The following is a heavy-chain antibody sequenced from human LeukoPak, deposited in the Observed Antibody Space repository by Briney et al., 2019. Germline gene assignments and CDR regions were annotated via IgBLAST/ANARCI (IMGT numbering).Heavy chain of an antibody. V-gene: IGHV3-30*02. D-gene: IGHD3-10*01. CDR3: ARAGERGVNNFDY. Sequence: GGSLRLSCAASGFTFSSYGMHWVRQAPGKGLEWVAFIRYDGSNKYYADSVKGRFTISRDNSKNTLYLQMNSLRAEDTAVYYCARAGERGVNNFDYWGQGTLVTVSS. CDR2: IRYDGSNK. J-gene: IGHJ4*02. CDR1: GFTFSSYG.